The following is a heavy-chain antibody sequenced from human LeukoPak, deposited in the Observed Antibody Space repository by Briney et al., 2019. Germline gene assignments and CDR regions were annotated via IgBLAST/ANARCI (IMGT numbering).Heavy chain of an antibody. CDR1: GYTFTSYA. V-gene: IGHV1-69*04. CDR2: IIPILGIA. Sequence: SVKVSCKASGYTFTSYAISWVRQAPGQGLEWMGRIIPILGIANYAQKFQGRVTITADKSTSTAYMELSSLRSEDTAVYYCARGGGIAAAGHYYYYGMDVWGQGTTVTVSS. D-gene: IGHD6-13*01. CDR3: ARGGGIAAAGHYYYYGMDV. J-gene: IGHJ6*02.